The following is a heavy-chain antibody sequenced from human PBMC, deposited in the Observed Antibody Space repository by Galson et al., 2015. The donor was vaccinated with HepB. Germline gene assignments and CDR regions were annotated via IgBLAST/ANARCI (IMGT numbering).Heavy chain of an antibody. J-gene: IGHJ6*02. V-gene: IGHV1-69*13. CDR2: IIPIFGTA. CDR3: ARTEIVPAAYGGAGYYYYYSMDV. D-gene: IGHD2-2*01. Sequence: SVKVSCKASGGTFSSYAISWVRQAPGQGLEWMGGIIPIFGTANYAQNFQGRVTITADESTSTAYMELSSLRSEDTAVYYCARTEIVPAAYGGAGYYYYYSMDVWGQGTTVTVSS. CDR1: GGTFSSYA.